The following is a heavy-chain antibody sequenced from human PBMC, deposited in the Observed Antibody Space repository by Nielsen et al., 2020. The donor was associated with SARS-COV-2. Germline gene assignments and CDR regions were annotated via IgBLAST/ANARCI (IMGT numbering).Heavy chain of an antibody. J-gene: IGHJ3*01. CDR2: IGFSGSTI. V-gene: IGHV3-11*01. CDR1: GFIFSDYS. CDR3: AKGDRYCGGDCYADAFVF. Sequence: GGSLRLSCAASGFIFSDYSMSWIRQAPGKGLEWVSYIGFSGSTIYYADSVKGRFTISRDNAKNSLYLQMSSLRAEDTAVYYCAKGDRYCGGDCYADAFVFWGQGTMVTV. D-gene: IGHD2-21*02.